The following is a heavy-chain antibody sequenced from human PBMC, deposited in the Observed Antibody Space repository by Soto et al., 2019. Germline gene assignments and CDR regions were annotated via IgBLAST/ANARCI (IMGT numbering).Heavy chain of an antibody. CDR2: IYYSGST. D-gene: IGHD2-2*01. CDR1: GGSISSYY. Sequence: QVQLQESGPGLVKPSETLSLTCTVSGGSISSYYWSWIRQPPGKGLEWIGHIYYSGSTNYNPSLKSRVTISVDTSKNQSSLQLSSVTAADTAVYYCARQSCSSTSCYSWVSWFDPWGQGTLVTVSS. CDR3: ARQSCSSTSCYSWVSWFDP. V-gene: IGHV4-59*08. J-gene: IGHJ5*02.